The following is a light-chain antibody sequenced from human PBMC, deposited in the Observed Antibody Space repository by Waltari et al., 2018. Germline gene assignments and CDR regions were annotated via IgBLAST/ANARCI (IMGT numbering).Light chain of an antibody. Sequence: QLVLTQSPSASASLGASVKLTCTLSSGHSSNIVAWLHQPPAKGPRFLMKVNSDGSHSKGDEIPDRFSGSSSGAERYLTISSVQSEDEADYYCQTGGHGTWVFGGGTKLTVL. CDR2: VNSDGSH. CDR3: QTGGHGTWV. CDR1: SGHSSNI. V-gene: IGLV4-69*01. J-gene: IGLJ3*02.